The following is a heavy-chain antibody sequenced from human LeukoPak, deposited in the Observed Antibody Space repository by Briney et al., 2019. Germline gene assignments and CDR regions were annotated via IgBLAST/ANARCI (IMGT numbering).Heavy chain of an antibody. Sequence: GGSLRLSCAASGFTFSTFAMSWVRQAPGKGLEWVSAISGSGGSTYYADSVKGRFTISRDNSKNTLYLQMNSLRAEDTAVYHCVGSGSYSTYNHAITLYYFDYWGQGTLVTVSA. CDR3: VGSGSYSTYNHAITLYYFDY. CDR2: ISGSGGST. J-gene: IGHJ4*02. D-gene: IGHD3-10*01. CDR1: GFTFSTFA. V-gene: IGHV3-23*01.